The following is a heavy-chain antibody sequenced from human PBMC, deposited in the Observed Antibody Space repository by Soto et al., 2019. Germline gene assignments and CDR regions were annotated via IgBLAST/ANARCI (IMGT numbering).Heavy chain of an antibody. D-gene: IGHD3-22*01. CDR3: AGHSSGVPGYYYGMDV. CDR1: GGTFSNYA. V-gene: IGHV1-69*12. Sequence: QVQLVQSGAEVKKPGSSVKVSCKASGGTFSNYAISWVRQAPGQGLEWMGGIIPIFGTADYAQKFQGRVTITADESTSTATMELSSLKYEDTAVYYCAGHSSGVPGYYYGMDVWGQVTTVTVSS. J-gene: IGHJ6*02. CDR2: IIPIFGTA.